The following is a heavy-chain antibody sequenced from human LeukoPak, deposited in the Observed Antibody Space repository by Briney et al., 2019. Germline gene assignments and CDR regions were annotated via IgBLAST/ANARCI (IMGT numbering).Heavy chain of an antibody. J-gene: IGHJ4*02. CDR2: ISRSRSTI. Sequence: GGCLRLSCAASVFTFSSYIMNWVRQAPGKGLEWVSYISRSRSTIYYAHSVKGRFTISRDNAKNSLYLQMNSLRDEDTAVYYCARDPTNYDSSGYYDYWGQGTLVTVSS. V-gene: IGHV3-48*02. D-gene: IGHD3-22*01. CDR1: VFTFSSYI. CDR3: ARDPTNYDSSGYYDY.